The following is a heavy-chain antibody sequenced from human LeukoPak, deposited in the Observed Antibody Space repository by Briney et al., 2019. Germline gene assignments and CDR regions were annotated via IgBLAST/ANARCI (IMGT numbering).Heavy chain of an antibody. Sequence: ASVKVSCKASGYTFTSYYMHWVRQAPGEGLEWMGIINPGGGSTSYAQKFQGRVTMTRDTSTSTVYMELSSLRSEDTAVYYCARMEKDDYYGMDVWGKGTTVTVSS. CDR1: GYTFTSYY. J-gene: IGHJ6*04. V-gene: IGHV1-46*01. CDR2: INPGGGST. D-gene: IGHD3-3*01. CDR3: ARMEKDDYYGMDV.